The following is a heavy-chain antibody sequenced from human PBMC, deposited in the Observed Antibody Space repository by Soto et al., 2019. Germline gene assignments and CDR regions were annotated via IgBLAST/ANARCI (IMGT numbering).Heavy chain of an antibody. CDR3: AGVGYSSGPGYYYGMDV. CDR1: GFTVSSNY. D-gene: IGHD6-19*01. V-gene: IGHV3-66*01. J-gene: IGHJ6*02. Sequence: EVQLVESGGGLVQPGGSLRLSCAASGFTVSSNYMSWVRQAPGKGLEWVSVIYSGGSTYYADSVKGRFTISRDNSKNTLYLQMNSLRAEDTAVYYCAGVGYSSGPGYYYGMDVWGQGTTVTVSS. CDR2: IYSGGST.